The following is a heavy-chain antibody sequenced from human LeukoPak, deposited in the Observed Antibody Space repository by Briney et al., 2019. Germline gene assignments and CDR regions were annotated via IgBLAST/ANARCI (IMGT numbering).Heavy chain of an antibody. J-gene: IGHJ6*02. Sequence: PGGSLRLSCAASGFTFSSYWMSWVRQAPGKGLEWVANIKQDGSEKYYVDSVKGRFTISRDNAKNSLYLQMNSLRAEDTAVYYCASDTGYSRTLSIYYGMDVWGQGTTVTVSS. D-gene: IGHD6-13*01. CDR1: GFTFSSYW. V-gene: IGHV3-7*05. CDR2: IKQDGSEK. CDR3: ASDTGYSRTLSIYYGMDV.